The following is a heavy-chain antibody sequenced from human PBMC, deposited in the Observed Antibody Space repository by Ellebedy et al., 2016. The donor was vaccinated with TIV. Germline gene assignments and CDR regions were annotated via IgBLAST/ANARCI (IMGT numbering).Heavy chain of an antibody. CDR3: ARAKKYVYDY. D-gene: IGHD5/OR15-5a*01. V-gene: IGHV3-23*01. J-gene: IGHJ4*02. Sequence: GESLKISXAASGFTFSSYAMSWVRQAPGKGLEWVSAISGSGGSTYYADSVKGRFTISRDNSKNTLYLQMNSLRDEDTAVYYCARAKKYVYDYWGQGTLVTVSS. CDR1: GFTFSSYA. CDR2: ISGSGGST.